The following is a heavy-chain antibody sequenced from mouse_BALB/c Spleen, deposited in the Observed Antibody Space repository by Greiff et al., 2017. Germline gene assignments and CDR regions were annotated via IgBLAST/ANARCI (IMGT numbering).Heavy chain of an antibody. V-gene: IGHV5-17*02. D-gene: IGHD2-1*01. CDR2: ISSGSSTI. CDR1: GFTFSSFG. J-gene: IGHJ4*01. Sequence: EVQLVESGGGLVQPGGSRKLSCAASGFTFSSFGMHWVRQAPEKGLEWVAYISSGSSTIYYADTVKGRFTISRDNPKNTLFLQMTSLRSEDTAMYYCASYGNYVGAMDYWGQGTSVTVSS. CDR3: ASYGNYVGAMDY.